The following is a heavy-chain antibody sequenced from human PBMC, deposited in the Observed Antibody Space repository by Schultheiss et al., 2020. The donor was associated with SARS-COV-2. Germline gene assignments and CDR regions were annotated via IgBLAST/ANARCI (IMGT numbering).Heavy chain of an antibody. J-gene: IGHJ3*02. CDR2: ITIGGST. Sequence: GGSLRLSCSASGFTFSSYAMHWVRQAPGKGLEYVSGITIGGSTYYADSVKGRLTISRDNSKNTLYLQMNSLRAEDTAVYYCARLNNAFVAFDILGQGTMVTVSS. V-gene: IGHV3-64*04. CDR1: GFTFSSYA. D-gene: IGHD2-2*01. CDR3: ARLNNAFVAFDI.